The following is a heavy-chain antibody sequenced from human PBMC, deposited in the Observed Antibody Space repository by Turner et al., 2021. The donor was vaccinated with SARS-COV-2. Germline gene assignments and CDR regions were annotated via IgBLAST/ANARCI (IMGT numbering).Heavy chain of an antibody. V-gene: IGHV1-2*02. D-gene: IGHD3-3*01. J-gene: IGHJ5*02. CDR2: INPNSGGT. CDR1: GYTFSGYY. Sequence: QVQLVQSGAEVKKPGASVKVSCKASGYTFSGYYMHWVRQAPGQGLGWMGWINPNSGGTNYAQKFQGRVTMTSDTSISTAYMELSRLRSDDTAVYYCARGPRGYDFWSGYPNWFDPWGQGTLVTVSS. CDR3: ARGPRGYDFWSGYPNWFDP.